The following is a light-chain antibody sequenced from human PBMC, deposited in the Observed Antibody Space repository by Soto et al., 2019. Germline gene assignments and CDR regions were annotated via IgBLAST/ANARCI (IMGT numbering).Light chain of an antibody. CDR3: QQYGSSPFT. CDR2: GAS. CDR1: QSVRSNY. J-gene: IGKJ3*01. Sequence: EIVLTQSPGTLSLSPGERATLSCRASQSVRSNYLAWYQQKPGQAPRLLIYGASSRAPGVPDRFSGSGSGTDFTLTISRLEPEDFAVYYCQQYGSSPFTFGPGTKVDIK. V-gene: IGKV3-20*01.